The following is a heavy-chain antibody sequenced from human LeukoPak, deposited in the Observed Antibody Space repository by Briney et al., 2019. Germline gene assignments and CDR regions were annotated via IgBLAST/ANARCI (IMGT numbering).Heavy chain of an antibody. CDR1: GFTFSSYA. CDR2: ILYDGGNA. D-gene: IGHD1-14*01. CDR3: AKDSGVLDYNRILHY. V-gene: IGHV3-30-3*01. Sequence: QPGRSLRLSCAASGFTFSSYAMHWVRQAPGKGLEWVAVILYDGGNAHYADSVKGRFTISRDTAKSTLFLQMKSLRPEDTAVYYCAKDSGVLDYNRILHYWGQGALVTVSS. J-gene: IGHJ4*02.